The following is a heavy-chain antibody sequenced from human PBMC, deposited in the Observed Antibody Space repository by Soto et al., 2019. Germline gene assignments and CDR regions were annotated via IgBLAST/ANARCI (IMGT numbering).Heavy chain of an antibody. J-gene: IGHJ6*02. CDR1: GFSFSRYW. CDR3: ARDLSSCSSARCYSYYYGMDV. V-gene: IGHV3-74*01. D-gene: IGHD2-2*01. CDR2: IASDGSRT. Sequence: EVQLVESGGGLVQPGGTLRLSCTASGFSFSRYWTHWVRQVPGRGLVWVSRIASDGSRTSYADSVKGRFTISRDNAKNTVYLQMNSLRAEDTAVYYCARDLSSCSSARCYSYYYGMDVWGQGTTVTVSS.